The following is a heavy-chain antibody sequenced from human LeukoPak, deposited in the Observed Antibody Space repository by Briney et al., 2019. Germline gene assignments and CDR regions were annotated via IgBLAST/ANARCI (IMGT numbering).Heavy chain of an antibody. Sequence: SGGSLRLSCAASGFTFSSYSMNWVRQAPGKGLEWVSHISSSSSTIYYADSVKGRFTISRDNAKNSLYLQMNSMRDEETAVYYCAGRSAAREAFDIWGQGTMVTVSS. CDR2: ISSSSSTI. CDR1: GFTFSSYS. D-gene: IGHD3-3*01. V-gene: IGHV3-48*02. CDR3: AGRSAAREAFDI. J-gene: IGHJ3*02.